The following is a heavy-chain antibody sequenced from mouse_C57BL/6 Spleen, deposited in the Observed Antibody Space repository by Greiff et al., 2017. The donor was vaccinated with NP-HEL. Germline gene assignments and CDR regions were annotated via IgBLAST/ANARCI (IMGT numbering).Heavy chain of an antibody. CDR1: GFTFTDYY. CDR3: ARLYYGSSYGYFDV. J-gene: IGHJ1*03. V-gene: IGHV7-3*01. Sequence: EVKVEESGGGLVQPGGSLSLSCAASGFTFTDYYMSWVRQPPGKALEWLGFIRNKANGYTTEYSASVKGRFTISRDNSQGILYLQMNALRAEDSATYYCARLYYGSSYGYFDVWGTGTTVTVSS. D-gene: IGHD1-1*01. CDR2: IRNKANGYTT.